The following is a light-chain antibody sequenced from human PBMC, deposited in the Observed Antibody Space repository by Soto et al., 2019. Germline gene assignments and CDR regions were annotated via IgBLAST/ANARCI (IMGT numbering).Light chain of an antibody. CDR3: CSYAGSSTSWV. CDR2: EGS. Sequence: QSALTQPASVSGSPGQSITISCTGTISDVGSYDLVSWYQQHPGKAPKLMIYEGSKRPSGVSSCFSGSKSGNTASLTISGLQAEDEADYYSCSYAGSSTSWVFGGGTKLTVL. CDR1: ISDVGSYDL. J-gene: IGLJ3*02. V-gene: IGLV2-23*01.